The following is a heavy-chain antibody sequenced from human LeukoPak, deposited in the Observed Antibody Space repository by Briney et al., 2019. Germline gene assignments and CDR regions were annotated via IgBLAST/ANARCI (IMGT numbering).Heavy chain of an antibody. Sequence: SETLSLTCAVYGGSFSGYYWSWIRQPPGKGLEWIGEINHSGSTNYNPSLKSRVTISVDTSKNQFSLKLSSVTAADTAVYYCARGTYCDFWSGYLRGGPPFYFDYWGQGTLVTVSS. V-gene: IGHV4-34*01. CDR2: INHSGST. CDR1: GGSFSGYY. D-gene: IGHD3-3*01. CDR3: ARGTYCDFWSGYLRGGPPFYFDY. J-gene: IGHJ4*02.